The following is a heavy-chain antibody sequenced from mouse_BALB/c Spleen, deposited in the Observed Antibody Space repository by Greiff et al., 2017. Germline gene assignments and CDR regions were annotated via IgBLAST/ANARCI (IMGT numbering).Heavy chain of an antibody. CDR2: IYPEDGGT. J-gene: IGHJ4*01. CDR1: GYTFTSYD. V-gene: IGHV1S56*01. CDR3: ARTDTYCLYAIAY. Sequence: QVQLKQSGPELVKPGASVKISCKASGYTFTSYDINWVKQRPGQGLEWIGWIYPEDGGTKYNQKFKGKATLTVDKSSSTAYMQLSSLTSEDSAVYFCARTDTYCLYAIAYWGQGTSVTVAA. D-gene: IGHD3-3*01.